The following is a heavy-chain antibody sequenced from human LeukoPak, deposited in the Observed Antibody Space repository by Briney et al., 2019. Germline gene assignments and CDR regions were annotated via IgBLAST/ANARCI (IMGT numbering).Heavy chain of an antibody. J-gene: IGHJ4*02. Sequence: PGGSLRLPCAASGFTFSGFGMHWVRQAPGKGLEWVAVIWYDGSNKYYADSVKGRFTISRDNPKNTLYVQMNSLRAEDTAVYYCARGRGADYGGNSGYFDYWGQGTLVTVSS. CDR1: GFTFSGFG. CDR3: ARGRGADYGGNSGYFDY. D-gene: IGHD4-23*01. V-gene: IGHV3-33*01. CDR2: IWYDGSNK.